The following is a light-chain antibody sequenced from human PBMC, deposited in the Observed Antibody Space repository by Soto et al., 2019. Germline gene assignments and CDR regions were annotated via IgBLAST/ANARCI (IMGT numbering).Light chain of an antibody. CDR3: TSYTTSTTLL. J-gene: IGLJ2*01. V-gene: IGLV2-14*01. CDR2: EVS. Sequence: QSALTQPASVSGSPGQSINISCTVTTSHVGDYKYVYWYQQHQGNAPKLMIYEVSNRPSGVADRFSVSKSDNTASLTLSGLQAEYEDEYYCTSYTTSTTLLFGGGTKLTVL. CDR1: TSHVGDYKY.